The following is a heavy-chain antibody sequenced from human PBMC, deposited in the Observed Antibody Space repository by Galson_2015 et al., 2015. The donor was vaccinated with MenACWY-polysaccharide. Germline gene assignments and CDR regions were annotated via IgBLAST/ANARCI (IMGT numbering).Heavy chain of an antibody. V-gene: IGHV1-3*04. CDR1: GYSFAKYV. CDR3: ARDYAALSVVVLPGFYFDP. J-gene: IGHJ5*02. Sequence: QSGAEVKKPGESLTISCTASGYSFAKYVLYWLRQAPGQRLEYMGWINTGSGNTKVSQKFQDRVTITGDTSTNTVFLELRSLKSEDTAVYCCARDYAALSVVVLPGFYFDPWGQGTLVTVSS. D-gene: IGHD2-2*01. CDR2: INTGSGNT.